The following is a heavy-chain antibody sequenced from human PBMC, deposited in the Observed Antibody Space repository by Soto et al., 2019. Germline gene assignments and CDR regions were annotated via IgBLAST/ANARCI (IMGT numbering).Heavy chain of an antibody. CDR2: IIPILGIA. Sequence: GASVKVSCKASGGTFSSYTISWVRQAPGQGFEWMGRIIPILGIANYAQKFQGRVTITADKSTSTAYMELSSLRSEDTAVYYCARDLNYDILTGRAPDDYWGQGTLVTVSS. D-gene: IGHD3-9*01. CDR1: GGTFSSYT. V-gene: IGHV1-69*04. J-gene: IGHJ4*02. CDR3: ARDLNYDILTGRAPDDY.